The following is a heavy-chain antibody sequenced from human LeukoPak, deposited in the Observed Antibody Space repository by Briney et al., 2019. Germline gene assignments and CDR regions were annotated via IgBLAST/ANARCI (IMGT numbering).Heavy chain of an antibody. D-gene: IGHD3-3*01. J-gene: IGHJ4*02. CDR2: IRSKANSYTI. CDR1: GFTFSGSA. V-gene: IGHV3-73*01. CDR3: TYASITIFGVVDY. Sequence: GGTLKLSCAASGFTFSGSAMHWVRQASGKGLVWVGHIRSKANSYTIAYAASVKGRLTTTRDDSRNTAYLQMNSLKTEDTAVYYCTYASITIFGVVDYWGQGTLVTVSS.